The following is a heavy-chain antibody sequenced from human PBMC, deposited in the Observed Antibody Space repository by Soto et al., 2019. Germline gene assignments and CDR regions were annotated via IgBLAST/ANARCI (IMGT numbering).Heavy chain of an antibody. J-gene: IGHJ6*03. CDR3: ARWSTEEAVGDYYYYYMDV. CDR2: INPSGGST. D-gene: IGHD6-19*01. Sequence: ALVKGSCKASGYTFTSYYMHWVRQDPGQGLEWMGIINPSGGSTSYAQKFQGRVTMTRDTSTSTVYMERSSLRSEDTAVYYCARWSTEEAVGDYYYYYMDVWGKGTTVPVSS. CDR1: GYTFTSYY. V-gene: IGHV1-46*03.